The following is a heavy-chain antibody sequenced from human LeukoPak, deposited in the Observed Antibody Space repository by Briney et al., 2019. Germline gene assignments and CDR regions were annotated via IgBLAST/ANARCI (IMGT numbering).Heavy chain of an antibody. J-gene: IGHJ4*02. CDR1: GFTFSSYG. V-gene: IGHV3-30*18. CDR3: AKAFGSGFGYFDY. CDR2: ISYDGSNK. Sequence: GGSLRLSCAASGFTFSSYGMHWVRQAPGKGLEWVAVISYDGSNKYYADSVKGRFTISRDNSKNTLYLQMNSLRAEDTAVYYCAKAFGSGFGYFDYWGQGTLVTVSS. D-gene: IGHD3-10*01.